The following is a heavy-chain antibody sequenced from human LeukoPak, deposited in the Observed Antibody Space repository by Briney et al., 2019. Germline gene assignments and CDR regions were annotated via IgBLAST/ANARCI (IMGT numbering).Heavy chain of an antibody. CDR3: ARIVGIASRGYFDY. D-gene: IGHD3-10*01. CDR1: GYTFTSYY. Sequence: SVKVSCKASGYTFTSYYMHWVRQAPGQGLEWMGGIIPIFGTTNYAQKFQGRVTITADESTSTAYMELSSLRSEDTAVYYCARIVGIASRGYFDYWGQGTLVTVSS. CDR2: IIPIFGTT. V-gene: IGHV1-69*13. J-gene: IGHJ4*02.